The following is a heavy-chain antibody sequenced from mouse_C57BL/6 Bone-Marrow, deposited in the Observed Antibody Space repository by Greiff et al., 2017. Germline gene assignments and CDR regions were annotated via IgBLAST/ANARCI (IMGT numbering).Heavy chain of an antibody. CDR3: ARIDYYGSSYAMDY. D-gene: IGHD1-1*01. CDR2: IDPNSGGT. Sequence: VQLQQPGAELVKPGASVKLSCKASGYTFTSYWMHWVKQRPGQGLEWIGRIDPNSGGTKYNEKFKSKATLTVDKPSSTAYMQLSSLTSEDSAVYYCARIDYYGSSYAMDYWGQGTSVTVSS. CDR1: GYTFTSYW. J-gene: IGHJ4*01. V-gene: IGHV1-72*01.